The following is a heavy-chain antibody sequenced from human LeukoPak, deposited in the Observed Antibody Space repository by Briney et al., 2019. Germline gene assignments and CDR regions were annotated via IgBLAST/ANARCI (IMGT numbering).Heavy chain of an antibody. CDR1: GGSISSNY. Sequence: SETLSLTCTVSGGSISSNYWSWIRQPPGKGLEWIGYIYYSGSTNYNPSLKSRVTISVDTSKNKFSLKLSSVTAADTAVYYCARYSYGDYAPLDYWGQGTLVTVSS. J-gene: IGHJ4*02. V-gene: IGHV4-59*12. CDR2: IYYSGST. CDR3: ARYSYGDYAPLDY. D-gene: IGHD4-17*01.